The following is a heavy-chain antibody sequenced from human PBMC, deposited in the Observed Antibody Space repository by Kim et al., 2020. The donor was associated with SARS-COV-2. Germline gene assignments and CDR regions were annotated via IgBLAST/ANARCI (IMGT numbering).Heavy chain of an antibody. CDR2: IYTSGST. J-gene: IGHJ2*01. CDR3: ARTTSGGNYFDL. V-gene: IGHV4-4*07. Sequence: SETLSLTCTVSGDSISSDYWSWIRQPAGKGLEWIGRIYTSGSTIYNPSLKSRVTMSVDTSTNQFSLRLSSVTAADTAVYYCARTTSGGNYFDLWGRGTLVTVSS. CDR1: GDSISSDY. D-gene: IGHD4-17*01.